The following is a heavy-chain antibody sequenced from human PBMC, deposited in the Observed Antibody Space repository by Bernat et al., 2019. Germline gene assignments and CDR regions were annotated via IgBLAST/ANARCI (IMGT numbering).Heavy chain of an antibody. CDR2: SYYRGNT. J-gene: IGHJ5*02. CDR3: ARGHYYDSSGYPYNWFDP. D-gene: IGHD3-22*01. CDR1: GGSISSGDYY. V-gene: IGHV4-30-4*01. Sequence: QVQLQESGPGLVKPSQTLSLTCTVSGGSISSGDYYWSWIRQPPGKGLEWIGYSYYRGNTYYNPSLKSRVTISVDTSKNQFSLKLSSVTAADTAVYYCARGHYYDSSGYPYNWFDPWGQGTLVTVSS.